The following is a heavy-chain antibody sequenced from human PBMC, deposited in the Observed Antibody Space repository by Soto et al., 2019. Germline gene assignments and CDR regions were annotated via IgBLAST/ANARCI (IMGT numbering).Heavy chain of an antibody. Sequence: PSETLSLTCTVSGGSISSYYWSWIRQPPGKGLEWIGDIYYSGSTNYNPSLKSRVTISVDTSQNQFSLKLSSVTAADTAVYYCARLIAARRDFDYWGQGTLVTVSS. J-gene: IGHJ4*02. CDR1: GGSISSYY. CDR2: IYYSGST. D-gene: IGHD6-6*01. V-gene: IGHV4-59*12. CDR3: ARLIAARRDFDY.